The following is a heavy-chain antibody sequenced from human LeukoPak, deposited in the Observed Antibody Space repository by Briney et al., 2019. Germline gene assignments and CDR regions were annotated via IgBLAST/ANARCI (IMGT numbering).Heavy chain of an antibody. J-gene: IGHJ4*02. CDR2: IWNDGSNK. CDR3: ARASAPFYY. D-gene: IGHD2-15*01. CDR1: GFTFSVYG. V-gene: IGHV3-33*01. Sequence: GGSLRLSCAASGFTFSVYGMRWVRQAPGKGLEWVGDIWNDGSNKYYADSEKGGFTISRDNSTNTLYLQMNSLRAEDTAVYSCARASAPFYYWGQGTLVTVSS.